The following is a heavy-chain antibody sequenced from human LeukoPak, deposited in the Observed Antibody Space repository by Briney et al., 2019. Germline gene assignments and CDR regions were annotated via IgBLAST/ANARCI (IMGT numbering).Heavy chain of an antibody. J-gene: IGHJ4*02. CDR2: ISSSSSTI. CDR1: GFTFSSYS. CDR3: ARGGYDLWSGYRIDY. D-gene: IGHD3-3*01. V-gene: IGHV3-48*01. Sequence: GGSLRLSCAASGFTFSSYSMNWVRQAPGKGLEWVSYISSSSSTIYYADSVKGRFTISRDNAKNSLYLQMNSLRAEDTAVYYCARGGYDLWSGYRIDYWGQGTQVTISS.